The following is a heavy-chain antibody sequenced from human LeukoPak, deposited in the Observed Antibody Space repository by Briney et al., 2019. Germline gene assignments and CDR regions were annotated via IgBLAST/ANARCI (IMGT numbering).Heavy chain of an antibody. D-gene: IGHD4-17*01. CDR2: ISYDGTNK. CDR3: ARDDAVTTSSPFDY. V-gene: IGHV3-30*04. Sequence: GGSLRLSCAASGFTFSSYAMHWVRQAPGKGLEWVTAISYDGTNKYYADSVKGRFTISRDNSKNTLYLQMNGLRAGDTAVYYCARDDAVTTSSPFDYWGQGTLVTVSS. J-gene: IGHJ4*02. CDR1: GFTFSSYA.